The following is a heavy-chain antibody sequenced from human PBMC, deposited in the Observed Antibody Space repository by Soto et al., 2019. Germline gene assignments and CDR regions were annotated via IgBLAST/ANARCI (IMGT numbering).Heavy chain of an antibody. CDR2: ISGSGGST. CDR3: AKGSGLEPNYYGMDV. J-gene: IGHJ6*02. V-gene: IGHV3-23*01. D-gene: IGHD1-1*01. Sequence: GGSLRLSCAASGFTFRSYAMSWVRQAPGKGLEWVSGISGSGGSTYYADSVKGRFTISRDNSKNTLYLQMNSLRVEDTAVYYCAKGSGLEPNYYGMDVWGQGTTVTVSS. CDR1: GFTFRSYA.